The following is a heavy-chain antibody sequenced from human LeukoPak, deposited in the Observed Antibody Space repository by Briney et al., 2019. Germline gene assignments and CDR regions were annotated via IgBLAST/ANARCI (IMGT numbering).Heavy chain of an antibody. J-gene: IGHJ4*02. V-gene: IGHV1-69*05. CDR3: ARDLSGDYFDY. Sequence: SVTVSCKASGGTFSIYAISWVRQAPGQGLEWMGGIIPIFGTANYAQKFQGRVTITTDESTSTAYMELSSLRSEDTAVYYCARDLSGDYFDYWSQGTLVTVSS. D-gene: IGHD4-17*01. CDR1: GGTFSIYA. CDR2: IIPIFGTA.